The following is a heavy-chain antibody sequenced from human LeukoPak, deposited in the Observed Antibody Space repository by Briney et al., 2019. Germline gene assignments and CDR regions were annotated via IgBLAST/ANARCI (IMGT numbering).Heavy chain of an antibody. J-gene: IGHJ4*02. D-gene: IGHD3-10*01. Sequence: PSETLSLTCTVSGGSISSYYWSWIRQPAGKGLEWIGRIYTSGSTNYNPSLKSRVTMSVDTSKNQFSLKLSSVTAADTAVYYCARVARNMVRGVTTYYFDYWGQGTLVTVSS. V-gene: IGHV4-4*07. CDR2: IYTSGST. CDR3: ARVARNMVRGVTTYYFDY. CDR1: GGSISSYY.